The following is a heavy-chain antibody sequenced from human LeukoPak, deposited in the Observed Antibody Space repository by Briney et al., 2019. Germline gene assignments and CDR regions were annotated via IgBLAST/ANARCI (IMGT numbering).Heavy chain of an antibody. Sequence: ASVKVSCKVSGYTLTELSIHWVRQAPGKGLEWMGGFDPEDGETIYAQKFQGRVTMTEDTSTDTACMELSSLRSEDTAVYYCATGVGQVSSGRDYWGQGTLVTVSA. J-gene: IGHJ4*02. CDR1: GYTLTELS. CDR3: ATGVGQVSSGRDY. D-gene: IGHD6-19*01. CDR2: FDPEDGET. V-gene: IGHV1-24*01.